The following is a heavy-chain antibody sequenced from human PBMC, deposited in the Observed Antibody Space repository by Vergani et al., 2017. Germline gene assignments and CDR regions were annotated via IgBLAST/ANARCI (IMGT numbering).Heavy chain of an antibody. CDR2: IIPIFGTV. CDR1: GGTFSSYA. V-gene: IGHV1-69*01. J-gene: IGHJ6*01. D-gene: IGHD4-17*01. CDR3: ARVGGDYGVYYYYYYGMDV. Sequence: QVQLVQSGAEVKKPGSSVKVSCKASGGTFSSYAISWVRQAPGQGLEWMGGIIPIFGTVNYAQKFQGRVTITADESTSTAYMELSSLRSEDTAVYYCARVGGDYGVYYYYYYGMDVWGQGTTVTVSS.